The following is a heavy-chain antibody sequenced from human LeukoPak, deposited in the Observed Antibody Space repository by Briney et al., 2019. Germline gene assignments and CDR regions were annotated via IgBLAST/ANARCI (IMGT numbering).Heavy chain of an antibody. CDR3: AKVVVPAAIFRYFQH. D-gene: IGHD2-2*01. Sequence: GGSLRLSCAASGFTFSSYNMNWVRQAPGKGLEWVSYISSSSSTIYYADSVKGRFTISRDNAKNSMYLQMNSLRAEDTAVYYCAKVVVPAAIFRYFQHWGQGTLVTVSS. V-gene: IGHV3-48*01. CDR1: GFTFSSYN. J-gene: IGHJ1*01. CDR2: ISSSSSTI.